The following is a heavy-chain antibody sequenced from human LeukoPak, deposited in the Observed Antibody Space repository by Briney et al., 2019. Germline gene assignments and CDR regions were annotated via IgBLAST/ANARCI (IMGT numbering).Heavy chain of an antibody. CDR1: GFTFDDYA. D-gene: IGHD1-26*01. V-gene: IGHV3-9*01. CDR3: AKGQNGATELSMDV. J-gene: IGHJ6*02. CDR2: ISWNSGSI. Sequence: GGSLRLSCAASGFTFDDYAMHWVRQAPGKGLEWVSGISWNSGSIGYADSVKGRFTISRDNAKNSLYLQMNSLRAEDTALYYCAKGQNGATELSMDVWGQGTTVTVSS.